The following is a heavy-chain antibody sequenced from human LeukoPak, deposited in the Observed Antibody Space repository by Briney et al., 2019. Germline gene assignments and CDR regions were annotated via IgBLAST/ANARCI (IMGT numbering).Heavy chain of an antibody. D-gene: IGHD5-18*01. CDR3: ARGGSRGYSYVPLDY. J-gene: IGHJ4*02. CDR1: GYTFTGYY. CDR2: INPNSGGT. Sequence: GASVKVSCKASGYTFTGYYMHWVRQAPGQGLEWMGRINPNSGGTNYAQKFQGRVTVTRDTSISTAYMELSRLRSDDTAVYYCARGGSRGYSYVPLDYWGQGTLVTVSS. V-gene: IGHV1-2*06.